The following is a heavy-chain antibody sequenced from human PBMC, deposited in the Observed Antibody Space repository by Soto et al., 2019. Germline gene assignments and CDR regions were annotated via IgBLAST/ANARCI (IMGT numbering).Heavy chain of an antibody. CDR2: ISANKGNT. CDR1: WYTLTTLG. J-gene: IGHJ4*02. V-gene: IGHV1-18*01. CDR3: ERFEQFDIYAIKPVEF. Sequence: GGPVKGSCKASWYTLTTLGISWGRQAPGQRAEGGGWISANKGNTKYSQKFQGRGSLTTETTARTAYMELRSLRSDDKDVYYCERFEQFDIYAIKPVEFWGQGTLVPVSS. D-gene: IGHD3-9*01.